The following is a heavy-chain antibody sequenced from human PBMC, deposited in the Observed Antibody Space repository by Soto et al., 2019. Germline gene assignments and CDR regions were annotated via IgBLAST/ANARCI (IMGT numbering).Heavy chain of an antibody. J-gene: IGHJ6*02. CDR1: GFTFSSYG. D-gene: IGHD3-3*01. V-gene: IGHV3-33*01. CDR2: IWYDGSNK. Sequence: XVSLRLSCAASGFTFSSYGVHWVRQAPGKGLEWVAVIWYDGSNKYYADSVKGRFTISRDNSKNTLYLQMNSLRAEDTAVYYCARENDFWSGYPRDYYYGMDVWGQGTTVTVSS. CDR3: ARENDFWSGYPRDYYYGMDV.